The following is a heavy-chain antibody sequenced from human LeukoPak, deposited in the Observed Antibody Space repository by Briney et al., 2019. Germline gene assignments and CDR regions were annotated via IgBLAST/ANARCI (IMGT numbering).Heavy chain of an antibody. V-gene: IGHV3-48*03. Sequence: GGSLRLSCAASGFTFSNYEMNWVRQAPGKGLEWVSYISAIDSTTYYADTVKGRFTISRDNAKNSLYLQMNSLRVEDTAVYHCARGLASSNWPHWFDPWGQGTLVSVSS. CDR1: GFTFSNYE. CDR2: ISAIDSTT. D-gene: IGHD6-13*01. J-gene: IGHJ5*02. CDR3: ARGLASSNWPHWFDP.